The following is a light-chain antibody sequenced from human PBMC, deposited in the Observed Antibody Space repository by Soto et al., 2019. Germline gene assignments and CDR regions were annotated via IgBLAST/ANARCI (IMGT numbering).Light chain of an antibody. J-gene: IGLJ1*01. V-gene: IGLV2-8*01. CDR3: SSYAGSNNSV. Sequence: QSALTQPPSASGSPGQSVTISCTGTSSDVGGYNYVSWYQQHPDKAPKLMIYEVSKRPSGVPDRFSGSKSGNTASLTVSGLQAEDEADYYCSSYAGSNNSVFGTGTKLTVL. CDR2: EVS. CDR1: SSDVGGYNY.